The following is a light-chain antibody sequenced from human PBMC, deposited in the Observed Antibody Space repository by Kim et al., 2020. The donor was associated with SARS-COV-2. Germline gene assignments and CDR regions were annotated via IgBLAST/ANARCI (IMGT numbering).Light chain of an antibody. CDR3: QAWGNGGV. J-gene: IGLJ3*02. Sequence: SVNLTCALSSGNSRCATAWQKQQPAKGARYFMKVSSDGSHSEGDGIPARFSGSSSGAVRYLSISSLQSEDEADDYCQAWGNGGVFGGGTKLTVL. CDR2: VSSDGSH. CDR1: SGNSRCA. V-gene: IGLV4-69*01.